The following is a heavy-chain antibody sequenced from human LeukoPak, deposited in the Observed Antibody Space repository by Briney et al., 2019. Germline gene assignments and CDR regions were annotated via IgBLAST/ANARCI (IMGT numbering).Heavy chain of an antibody. CDR3: AKDGGGDLEWLPPMDV. CDR2: IKSDGSST. Sequence: GGSLRLSCVASGFTFSSYWMHWVRQAPGKGLVWVPRIKSDGSSTSYAGFVKGRFTISRDNAKNTLYLQMNSLRVEDTAVYYCAKDGGGDLEWLPPMDVWGQGTTVTVSS. J-gene: IGHJ6*02. CDR1: GFTFSSYW. D-gene: IGHD3-3*01. V-gene: IGHV3-74*01.